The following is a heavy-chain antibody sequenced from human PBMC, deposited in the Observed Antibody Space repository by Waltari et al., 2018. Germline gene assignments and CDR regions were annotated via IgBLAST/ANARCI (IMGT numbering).Heavy chain of an antibody. D-gene: IGHD6-19*01. CDR1: GFTVSSNY. Sequence: EVQLVETGGGLIQPGGSLRLSCAASGFTVSSNYMSWVRQAPGKGLEWVSVIYSGGSTYYPDSVKGRFTISRDNSKNTLYLQMNSLRAEDTAVYYCARARAVAGDYYFDYWGQGTLVTVSS. CDR3: ARARAVAGDYYFDY. V-gene: IGHV3-53*02. CDR2: IYSGGST. J-gene: IGHJ4*02.